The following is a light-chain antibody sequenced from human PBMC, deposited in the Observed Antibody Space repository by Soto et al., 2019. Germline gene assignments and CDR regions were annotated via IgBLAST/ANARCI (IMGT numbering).Light chain of an antibody. V-gene: IGLV2-23*01. Sequence: QSALTQPASVSGSPGQSITISCTGTSSDVGGSGLVSWYQFHPGKAPKLLIFEGFKRPSGVSNRFSGSKSGSTASLTISGLQADDEADYYCCSSAGRSTWDVVFGGGTKLTVL. CDR3: CSSAGRSTWDVV. J-gene: IGLJ2*01. CDR2: EGF. CDR1: SSDVGGSGL.